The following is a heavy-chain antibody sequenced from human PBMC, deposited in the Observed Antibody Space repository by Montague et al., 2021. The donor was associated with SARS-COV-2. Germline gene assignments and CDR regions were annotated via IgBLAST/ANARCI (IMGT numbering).Heavy chain of an antibody. CDR2: ISYGGSNK. V-gene: IGHV3-30*03. Sequence: SLRLSCAASGFTFSSYGMHWVRQAPGKGLEWVAVISYGGSNKYYADSVKGRFTISRDNSKNTLYLQMNSLRAEDTAVYYCARELLPYYGMDVWGQGTTVTVSS. D-gene: IGHD1-26*01. CDR1: GFTFSSYG. J-gene: IGHJ6*02. CDR3: ARELLPYYGMDV.